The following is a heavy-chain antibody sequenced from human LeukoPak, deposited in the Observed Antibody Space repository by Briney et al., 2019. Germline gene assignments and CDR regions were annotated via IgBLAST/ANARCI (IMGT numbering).Heavy chain of an antibody. D-gene: IGHD6-19*01. Sequence: GESLQISCKGSGYSFTSYWIGWVRQMPGKGLEWMGIIYPGDSDTRYSPSFQGQVTISADKSISTAYLQWSSLKASDTAMYYCARHTYSSGPNFDYWGQGTLVTVSS. J-gene: IGHJ4*02. CDR2: IYPGDSDT. CDR3: ARHTYSSGPNFDY. V-gene: IGHV5-51*01. CDR1: GYSFTSYW.